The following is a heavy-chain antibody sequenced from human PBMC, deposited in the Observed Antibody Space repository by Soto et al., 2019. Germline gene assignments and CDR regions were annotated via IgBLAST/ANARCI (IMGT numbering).Heavy chain of an antibody. CDR3: ARNPLDGGLSYYYGMDV. CDR1: GYTFTSYA. J-gene: IGHJ6*02. V-gene: IGHV1-3*01. D-gene: IGHD3-3*01. Sequence: GASVKVSCKTSGYTFTSYAMHWVRQAPGQRLEWMGWINAGNGNTKYSQKFQGRVTITRDTSASTAYMELSSLRSEDTAVYYCARNPLDGGLSYYYGMDVWGQGTTVTVSS. CDR2: INAGNGNT.